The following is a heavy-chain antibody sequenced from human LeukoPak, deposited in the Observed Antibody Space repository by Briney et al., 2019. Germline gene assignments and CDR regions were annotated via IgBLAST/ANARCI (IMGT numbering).Heavy chain of an antibody. D-gene: IGHD3-3*01. Sequence: GGSLRLSCVASGFTFCSYTLSWVRQGPGEGVEWGSSICSSSSHIYYADSVKGRFTISRDNARNSVYLQTNSLRAEDTAVYYCARAYDHFWSAYYRDYGMDVWGQGTAVTVS. CDR1: GFTFCSYT. CDR3: ARAYDHFWSAYYRDYGMDV. CDR2: ICSSSSHI. V-gene: IGHV3-21*01. J-gene: IGHJ6*02.